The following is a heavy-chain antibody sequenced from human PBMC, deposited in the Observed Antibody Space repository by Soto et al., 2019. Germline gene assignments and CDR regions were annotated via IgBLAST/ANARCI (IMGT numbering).Heavy chain of an antibody. V-gene: IGHV4-30-4*01. Sequence: QVQLQESGPGLVKPSQTLSLTCTVSGGSISSGDYYWSWIRQPPGKGLEWIGYIYYSGSTYYNPSLKSRVTLPVDTSKNHFSLKLSSVTAADTAVYYCARDVTTVTTPGHYFDYWGQGTLVTVSS. CDR2: IYYSGST. CDR3: ARDVTTVTTPGHYFDY. CDR1: GGSISSGDYY. J-gene: IGHJ4*02. D-gene: IGHD4-17*01.